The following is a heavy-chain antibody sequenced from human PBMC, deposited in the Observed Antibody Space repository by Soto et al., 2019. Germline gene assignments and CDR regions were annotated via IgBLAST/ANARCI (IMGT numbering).Heavy chain of an antibody. J-gene: IGHJ5*02. CDR2: TYFRSKWYN. V-gene: IGHV6-1*01. D-gene: IGHD5-12*01. CDR1: GDSVSSNTAS. Sequence: SQTLSLTCAISGDSVSSNTASWNWIRQSPSRGLEWLGRTYFRSKWYNDYAVSVKSRIIINPDTSNNQFSLQLNSVTPEDTGVYFCAKGDNLGPKTGYAFDPWGQGIMVTSPQ. CDR3: AKGDNLGPKTGYAFDP.